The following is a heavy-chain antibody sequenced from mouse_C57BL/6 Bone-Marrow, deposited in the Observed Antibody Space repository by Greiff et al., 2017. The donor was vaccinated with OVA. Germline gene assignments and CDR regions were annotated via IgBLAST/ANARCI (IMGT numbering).Heavy chain of an antibody. V-gene: IGHV3-6*01. D-gene: IGHD2-1*01. Sequence: EVQLQESGPGLVKPSQSLSLTCSVTGYSITSGYYWNWIRQFPGNKLEWMGYISYDGSNNYNPSLKNRISITRDTSKNQFFLKLNSVTTEDTATYYCARDTDYGNYEFAYWGQGTLVTVSA. CDR2: ISYDGSN. CDR1: GYSITSGYY. CDR3: ARDTDYGNYEFAY. J-gene: IGHJ3*01.